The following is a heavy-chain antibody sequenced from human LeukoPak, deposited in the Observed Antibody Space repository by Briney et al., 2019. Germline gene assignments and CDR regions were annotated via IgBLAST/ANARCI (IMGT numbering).Heavy chain of an antibody. CDR3: ARGWYSINNWFDP. J-gene: IGHJ5*02. D-gene: IGHD6-13*01. CDR1: GYSFTSYW. CDR2: IYPGDSDT. Sequence: PGESLKISCKGSGYSFTSYWIGWVRPMPGKGLEWMGIIYPGDSDTRYSPSFQGQVTISADKSISTAYLQWSSLKASDTAMYYCARGWYSINNWFDPWGQGTLVTVSS. V-gene: IGHV5-51*01.